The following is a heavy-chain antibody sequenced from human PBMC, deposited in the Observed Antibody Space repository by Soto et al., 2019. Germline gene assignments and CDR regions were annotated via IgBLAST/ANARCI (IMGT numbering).Heavy chain of an antibody. CDR3: AKVRTRLMVYPTNNYYGMDV. J-gene: IGHJ6*02. CDR1: CFTFSSYG. D-gene: IGHD2-8*01. CDR2: ISSDGSNN. V-gene: IGHV3-30*18. Sequence: EGSLRLSCAASCFTFSSYGMHSVRQAPGKGLEWVAVISSDGSNNYYADSVNGRFTISRDNAKNTLYPQMNSLRAEDTAVYYWAKVRTRLMVYPTNNYYGMDVWGQGTTVTVSS.